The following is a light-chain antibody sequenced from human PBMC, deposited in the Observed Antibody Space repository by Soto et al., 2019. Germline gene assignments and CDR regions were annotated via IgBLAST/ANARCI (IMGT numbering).Light chain of an antibody. J-gene: IGKJ2*01. CDR2: GIS. CDR3: QQYSSLPHT. Sequence: ESVLTQSPGTLSLSPGERATLSCRASQSVSNSYFAWYQQKPGQAPRLLIYGISNRATGILDRFSGSGSGTDFTLTISRLEPEDFVVYYCQQYSSLPHTFGQGTKLEVK. V-gene: IGKV3-20*01. CDR1: QSVSNSY.